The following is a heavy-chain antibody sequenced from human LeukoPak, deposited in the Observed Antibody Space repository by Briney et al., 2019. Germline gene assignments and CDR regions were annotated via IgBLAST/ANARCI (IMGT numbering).Heavy chain of an antibody. Sequence: GGSLRLSCAASGFTFSSYVMHWVRQAPGKGLEWVAVISYDGSNKYYADSVKGRFTISRDNSKNTLYLQMNSLRAEDTAVYYCAKVVGATYYYGMDVWGQGTTVTVSS. CDR2: ISYDGSNK. D-gene: IGHD1-26*01. CDR1: GFTFSSYV. J-gene: IGHJ6*02. V-gene: IGHV3-30*18. CDR3: AKVVGATYYYGMDV.